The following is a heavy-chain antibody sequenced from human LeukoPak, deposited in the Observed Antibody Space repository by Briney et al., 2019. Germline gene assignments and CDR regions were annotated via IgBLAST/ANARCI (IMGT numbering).Heavy chain of an antibody. D-gene: IGHD6-13*01. CDR3: ARVSPAVGAFDI. J-gene: IGHJ3*02. CDR1: GGSISSYY. V-gene: IGHV4-59*01. CDR2: FYYSGSN. Sequence: PSETLSLTCTVSGGSISSYYWSWIRQPPGKGLEWIGYFYYSGSNNFNPSFKSRVTISGDTSKNQFSLKLSSVTAADTAIYYCARVSPAVGAFDIWGRGTMVTVSS.